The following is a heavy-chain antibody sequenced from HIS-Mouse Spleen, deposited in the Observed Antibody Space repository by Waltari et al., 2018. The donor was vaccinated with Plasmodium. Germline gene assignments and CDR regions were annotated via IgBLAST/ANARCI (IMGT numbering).Heavy chain of an antibody. CDR3: AREDILTAYYNDYWYFDL. CDR1: GLPFSSYS. CDR2: ISSSSSYI. D-gene: IGHD3-9*01. Sequence: EVQLVESGGGLVKPGGSLRLSCAASGLPFSSYSMTWVRPAPGKGLEWVSSISSSSSYIYYADSVKGRFTISRDNAKNSLYLQMNSLRAEDTAVYYCAREDILTAYYNDYWYFDLWGRGTLVTVSS. J-gene: IGHJ2*01. V-gene: IGHV3-21*01.